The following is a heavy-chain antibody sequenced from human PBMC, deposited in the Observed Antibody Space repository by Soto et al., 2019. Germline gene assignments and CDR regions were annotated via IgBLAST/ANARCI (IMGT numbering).Heavy chain of an antibody. CDR2: IYYSGST. V-gene: IGHV4-61*01. D-gene: IGHD6-13*01. J-gene: IGHJ4*02. CDR3: ARDLLYSTWTFDY. Sequence: QLQLQESGPGLVKPSETLSLTCTVSGGSVSSGSYYWSWIRQPPGKGLEWIGYIYYSGSTNYNPSLKSRVTISVDTSKNQSSLKLSSVTAADTAVYYCARDLLYSTWTFDYWGQGTLVTVSS. CDR1: GGSVSSGSYY.